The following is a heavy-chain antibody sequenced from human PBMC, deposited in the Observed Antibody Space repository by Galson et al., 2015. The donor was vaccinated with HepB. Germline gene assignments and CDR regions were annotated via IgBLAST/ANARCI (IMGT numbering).Heavy chain of an antibody. D-gene: IGHD5-18*01. J-gene: IGHJ5*01. V-gene: IGHV3-23*01. CDR3: AKGYGLFDS. CDR1: GXAFDTHA. CDR2: ISGNGDST. Sequence: LRLSCAASGXAFDTHAMRWVRQAPGRGLEWISGISGNGDSTFYADSVKGRFTVSRDNSNNMLYLQMNSLRAEDAGLYFCAKGYGLFDSWGQGILVTVSS.